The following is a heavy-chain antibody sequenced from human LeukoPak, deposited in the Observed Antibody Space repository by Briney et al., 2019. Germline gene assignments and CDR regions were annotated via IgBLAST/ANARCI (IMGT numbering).Heavy chain of an antibody. CDR1: GYSFINYG. V-gene: IGHV1-18*01. CDR3: ARDPDYGSGVFDP. J-gene: IGHJ5*02. D-gene: IGHD3-10*01. Sequence: GASVKVSCKASGYSFINYGLVWVRQAPGQGLEWMGWISVYNGNTIYAQKLQGRVTMTTDTSTSTVYMELSSLRSEDTAVYYCARDPDYGSGVFDPWGQGTLVTVSS. CDR2: ISVYNGNT.